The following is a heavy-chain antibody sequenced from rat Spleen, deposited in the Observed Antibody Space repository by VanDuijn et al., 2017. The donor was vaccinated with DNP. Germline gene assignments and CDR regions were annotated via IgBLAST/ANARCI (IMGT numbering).Heavy chain of an antibody. V-gene: IGHV7-6*01. CDR3: AKHGWYGYFDF. Sequence: EVKLLESGGGLVQPRGSLRLSCAASGFTFADFYMSWIRQSPGKAPEWLTFRRNKANTYTTHYNPSVKGRFTISRDDSQNVLFLQMNALRAEDTAIYYCAKHGWYGYFDFWGPGTMVTVSS. CDR1: GFTFADFY. J-gene: IGHJ1*01. CDR2: RRNKANTYTT.